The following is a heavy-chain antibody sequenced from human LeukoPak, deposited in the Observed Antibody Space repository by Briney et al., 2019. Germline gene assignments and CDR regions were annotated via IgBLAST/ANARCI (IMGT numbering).Heavy chain of an antibody. J-gene: IGHJ4*02. CDR3: ARDPDSSSFDY. D-gene: IGHD6-13*01. CDR2: IRYDVTAK. Sequence: GGSLRLSCTASGLNFRTPWMSSVRQSPGKGLEFLANIRYDVTAKNYMDSVKGRFTISRDNPKNSLYLQMDSLRADDTAVYYCARDPDSSSFDYWGQGVLVTVYS. CDR1: GLNFRTPW. V-gene: IGHV3-7*01.